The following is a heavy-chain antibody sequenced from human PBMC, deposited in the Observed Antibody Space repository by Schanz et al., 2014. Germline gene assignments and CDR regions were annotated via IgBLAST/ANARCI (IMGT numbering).Heavy chain of an antibody. CDR3: AKIRYDSSGYYLPYYGMDV. V-gene: IGHV3-23*04. CDR2: ISGSGGST. CDR1: GFTLTSYA. J-gene: IGHJ6*02. D-gene: IGHD3-22*01. Sequence: EVQVVESGGGLVQPGGSLRLSCEASGFTLTSYALTWVRQAPGKGLEWVAGISGSGGSTDYVDSVKGRFIIPRDNSKNTLYLQMNSLRAEDTAVYYCAKIRYDSSGYYLPYYGMDVWGQGTTVIVSS.